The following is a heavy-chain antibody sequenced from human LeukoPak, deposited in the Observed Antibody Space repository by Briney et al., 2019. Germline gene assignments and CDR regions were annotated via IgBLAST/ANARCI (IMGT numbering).Heavy chain of an antibody. J-gene: IGHJ5*02. CDR3: ASLGLGFDP. CDR2: IYYSGST. D-gene: IGHD6-19*01. Sequence: SETLSLTCAVYGGSFSGYYWSWIRQPPGKGLEWIGYIYYSGSTNYNPSLKSRVTISVDTSKNQFSLKLSSVTAADTAVYYCASLGLGFDPWGQGTLVTVSS. CDR1: GGSFSGYY. V-gene: IGHV4-59*01.